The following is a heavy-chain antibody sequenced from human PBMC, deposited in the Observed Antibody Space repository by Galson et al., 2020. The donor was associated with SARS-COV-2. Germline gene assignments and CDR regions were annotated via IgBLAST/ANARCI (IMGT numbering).Heavy chain of an antibody. CDR1: GFTFSGYS. D-gene: IGHD2-2*02. V-gene: IGHV3-21*06. CDR2: ISTTSGYI. Sequence: TGGSLRLSCAASGFTFSGYSMNWVRQAPGKGLEWVSSISTTSGYIYYADSVKGRFTISRDNAKSALYLQMNSLRAEDTAVYYCAREGGCDSTICYTGAFDIWGRGTMVTVSS. CDR3: AREGGCDSTICYTGAFDI. J-gene: IGHJ3*02.